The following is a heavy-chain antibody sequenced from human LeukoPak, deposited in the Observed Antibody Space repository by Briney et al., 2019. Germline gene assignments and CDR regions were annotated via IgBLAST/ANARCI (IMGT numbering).Heavy chain of an antibody. CDR3: ARDYYDRGLDY. J-gene: IGHJ4*02. V-gene: IGHV3-48*04. CDR2: ISSSSSTI. Sequence: QPGGSLRLSCAASGFTFSSYSMNWVRQAPGKGLEWVSYISSSSSTIYYADSVKGRFTISRDNAKNSLYLQMNSLRAEDTAVYYCARDYYDRGLDYWGQGTLVTVSS. CDR1: GFTFSSYS. D-gene: IGHD3-10*02.